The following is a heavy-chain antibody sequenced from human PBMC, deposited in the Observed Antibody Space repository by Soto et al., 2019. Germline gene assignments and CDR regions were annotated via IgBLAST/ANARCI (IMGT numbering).Heavy chain of an antibody. D-gene: IGHD2-21*02. J-gene: IGHJ5*02. CDR1: GGTFSSYT. V-gene: IGHV1-69*02. CDR3: ARYVVTTHWFDP. CDR2: IIPILGIA. Sequence: QVQLVQSGAEVKKPGSSVKVSCKASGGTFSSYTISWVRQAPGQGLEWMGRIIPILGIANYAQKFQGRVTITADKSTSTAYMELSSLRSEDTAVYYCARYVVTTHWFDPWGQGTLVTVSS.